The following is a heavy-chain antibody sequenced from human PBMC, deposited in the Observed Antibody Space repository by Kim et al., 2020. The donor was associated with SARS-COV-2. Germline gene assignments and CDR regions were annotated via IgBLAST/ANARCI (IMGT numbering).Heavy chain of an antibody. V-gene: IGHV1-69*01. CDR2: GTA. J-gene: IGHJ4*02. CDR3: AREDAGFDY. Sequence: GTANYAQKFQGRVTITADESTSTAYMELSSLRSEDTAVYYCAREDAGFDYWGQGTLVTVSS. D-gene: IGHD6-13*01.